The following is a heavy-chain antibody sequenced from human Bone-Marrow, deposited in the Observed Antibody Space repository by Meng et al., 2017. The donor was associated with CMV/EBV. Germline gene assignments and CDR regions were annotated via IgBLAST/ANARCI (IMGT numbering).Heavy chain of an antibody. Sequence: GESLKISCAASGFTFSSYSMSWVRQAPGKGLEWVANIKQDGSEKYYVDSVKGRFTISRDNAKNSLYLQMNSLRAEDTAVYYCAREFGGYSPYYYYGMDVWGQGTTVTVSS. CDR2: IKQDGSEK. D-gene: IGHD3-22*01. V-gene: IGHV3-7*01. J-gene: IGHJ6*02. CDR3: AREFGGYSPYYYYGMDV. CDR1: GFTFSSYS.